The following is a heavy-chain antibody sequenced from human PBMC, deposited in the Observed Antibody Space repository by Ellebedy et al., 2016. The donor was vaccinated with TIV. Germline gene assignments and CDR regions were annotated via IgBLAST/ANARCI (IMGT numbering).Heavy chain of an antibody. D-gene: IGHD3-22*01. V-gene: IGHV1-18*01. CDR1: GYTLTELS. CDR3: ARSYYYDSSGHDY. J-gene: IGHJ4*02. Sequence: ASVKVSCKVSGYTLTELSMHWVRQAPGQGLEWMGWISAYNGNTNYAQKLQGRVTMTTDTSTSTAYMELRSLRSDDTAVYYCARSYYYDSSGHDYWGQGTLVTVSS. CDR2: ISAYNGNT.